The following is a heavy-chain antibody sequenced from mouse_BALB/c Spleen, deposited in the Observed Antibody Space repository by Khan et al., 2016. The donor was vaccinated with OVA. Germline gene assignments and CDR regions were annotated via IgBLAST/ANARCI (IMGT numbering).Heavy chain of an antibody. CDR1: GYSITSDYV. J-gene: IGHJ2*01. CDR2: ISYSGNT. Sequence: EVQLQESGPGLVKPSQSLSLTCTVTGYSITSDYVWYGIRQPRGNKVGWMGFISYSGNTNYNPSLKSRISITRDTSKTQFFLQLNSVTTEDTATYSCARVYGGDFDYWGQGTTLTVSS. D-gene: IGHD1-1*01. CDR3: ARVYGGDFDY. V-gene: IGHV3-2*02.